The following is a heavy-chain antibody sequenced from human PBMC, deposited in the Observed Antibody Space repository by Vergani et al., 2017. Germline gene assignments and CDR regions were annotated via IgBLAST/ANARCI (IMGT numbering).Heavy chain of an antibody. V-gene: IGHV3-66*01. Sequence: EVQLVESGGGLVQPGGSLRLSCAASGFTVSSNYMSWVRQAPGKGLEWVSVIYSGGSTYYADSVKGRFTISRDNSKNTLYLQMNSLRAEDTAVYYCAKDRVGATIFPMRFYYWGQGTLVTVSS. CDR3: AKDRVGATIFPMRFYY. CDR2: IYSGGST. CDR1: GFTVSSNY. J-gene: IGHJ4*02. D-gene: IGHD1-26*01.